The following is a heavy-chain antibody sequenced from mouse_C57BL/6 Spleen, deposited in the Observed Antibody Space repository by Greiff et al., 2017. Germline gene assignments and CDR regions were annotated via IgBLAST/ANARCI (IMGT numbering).Heavy chain of an antibody. D-gene: IGHD1-1*01. CDR2: IDPSDSYT. V-gene: IGHV1-59*01. J-gene: IGHJ2*01. Sequence: VQLQQPGAELVRPGTSVKLSCKASGYTFTSYWMHWVKQRPGQGLEWIGVIDPSDSYTNYNQKFKGKATLTVDTSSSTAYMQLSSLPAEDSAVYYCARGITTGVADFDDWGQGTTLTVSS. CDR3: ARGITTGVADFDD. CDR1: GYTFTSYW.